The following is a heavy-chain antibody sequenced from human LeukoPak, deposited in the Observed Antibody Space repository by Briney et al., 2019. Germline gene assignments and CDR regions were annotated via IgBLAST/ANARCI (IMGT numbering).Heavy chain of an antibody. CDR3: ARECSGGSCYGY. CDR1: GYTFTSYD. Sequence: GSVKVSFKASGYTFTSYDIDWVRQATGRGLEWMGWMNPNSGNTGYAQKFQGRVTMTRNTSISTAYMELSSLRSEDTAVYYCARECSGGSCYGYWGQGTLVTVSS. J-gene: IGHJ4*02. D-gene: IGHD2-15*01. CDR2: MNPNSGNT. V-gene: IGHV1-8*01.